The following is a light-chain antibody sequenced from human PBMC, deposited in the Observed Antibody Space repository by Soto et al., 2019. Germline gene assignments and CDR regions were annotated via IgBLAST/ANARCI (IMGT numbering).Light chain of an antibody. CDR2: DAS. CDR3: QQFNSYLFT. V-gene: IGKV1-13*02. J-gene: IGKJ3*01. Sequence: AIQLTQSPSSLSASVGDRVTITCRASQGISSALAWYQQKPGKAPKLLIYDASSLESGVPSRFSGSGSGTDFTLTISSLQTEDFATYYCQQFNSYLFTFGPGTKVDIK. CDR1: QGISSA.